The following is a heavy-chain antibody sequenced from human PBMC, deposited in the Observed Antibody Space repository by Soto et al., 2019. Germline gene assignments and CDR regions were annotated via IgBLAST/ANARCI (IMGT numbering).Heavy chain of an antibody. Sequence: KSSETLSLTCTVSGGSISSYYWSWIRQPPGKGLEWIGYIYYSGSTNYNPSLKSRVTISVDTSKNQFSLKLSSVTAADTAVYYCARVAPYYDFWSGYYEVYYYYGMDVWGQGTTVTVSS. CDR3: ARVAPYYDFWSGYYEVYYYYGMDV. D-gene: IGHD3-3*01. J-gene: IGHJ6*02. V-gene: IGHV4-59*01. CDR2: IYYSGST. CDR1: GGSISSYY.